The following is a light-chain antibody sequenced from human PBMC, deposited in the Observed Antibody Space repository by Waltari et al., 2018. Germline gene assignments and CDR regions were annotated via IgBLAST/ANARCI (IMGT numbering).Light chain of an antibody. Sequence: DMQMSQSPSSVSASVGDRVNITCRASQDINSWVAWYQQKPGKAPKLLIYGASSLQSGVPSRFSGSGSGTDFTLTISSLQPEDFATYYCQQANSFPFTFGPGTKVDIK. J-gene: IGKJ3*01. CDR2: GAS. V-gene: IGKV1-12*01. CDR3: QQANSFPFT. CDR1: QDINSW.